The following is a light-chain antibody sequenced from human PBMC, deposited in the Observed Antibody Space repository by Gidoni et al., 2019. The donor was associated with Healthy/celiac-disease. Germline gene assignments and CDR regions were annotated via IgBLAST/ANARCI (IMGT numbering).Light chain of an antibody. CDR2: GAS. CDR1: QSVSSN. Sequence: EIVVTQSPATLSVSPGERATLSCRASQSVSSNLAWYQQKPGQAPRLLIYGASTRATGIPARFSGSGSGTEFTLTISSLQSEDFAVYYCQQYNNWPPAGTFGQGTKVEIK. J-gene: IGKJ1*01. V-gene: IGKV3-15*01. CDR3: QQYNNWPPAGT.